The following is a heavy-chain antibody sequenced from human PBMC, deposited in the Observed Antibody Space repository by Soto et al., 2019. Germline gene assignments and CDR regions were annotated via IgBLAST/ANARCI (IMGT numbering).Heavy chain of an antibody. V-gene: IGHV4-30-2*01. CDR3: ARTLTIGYHMDV. CDR1: VGSISSGGYS. D-gene: IGHD3-9*01. CDR2: IYLSAST. Sequence: SETLSLTCAVCVGSISSGGYSGRWIRQPPGKGLEWIGYIYLSASTYYNPSLKSRVAISVDRSTNQLSLTLTSVTAADTAVYYCARTLTIGYHMDVWGQGTTVTVSS. J-gene: IGHJ6*01.